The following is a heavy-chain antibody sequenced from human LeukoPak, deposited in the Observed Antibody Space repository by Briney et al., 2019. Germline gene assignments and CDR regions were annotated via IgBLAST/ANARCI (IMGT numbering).Heavy chain of an antibody. CDR2: IYYSGST. D-gene: IGHD1-26*01. Sequence: SETLSLTCTVSGGSISSYYWSCIRQPPGKGLEWIGYIYYSGSTSYNPSLKSRVTISVDTSKKQFSLKLSSVTAADTAFYYCARYIVSYPHDAFDIWGQGTMVTVSS. CDR1: GGSISSYY. J-gene: IGHJ3*02. CDR3: ARYIVSYPHDAFDI. V-gene: IGHV4-59*01.